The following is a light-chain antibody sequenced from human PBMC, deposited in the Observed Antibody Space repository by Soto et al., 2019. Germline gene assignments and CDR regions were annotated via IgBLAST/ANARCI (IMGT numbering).Light chain of an antibody. CDR1: SSDVGGYNY. CDR3: TSYTSSSTYV. CDR2: EVN. V-gene: IGLV2-14*01. Sequence: QSVLTQPASVSWSPGQSITISCTGTSSDVGGYNYVSWYQQHPGKAPKLMIYEVNNRPSGVSNRFSGSKSGNTASLTISGLQAEDEADYYCTSYTSSSTYVFGTGTKVTVL. J-gene: IGLJ1*01.